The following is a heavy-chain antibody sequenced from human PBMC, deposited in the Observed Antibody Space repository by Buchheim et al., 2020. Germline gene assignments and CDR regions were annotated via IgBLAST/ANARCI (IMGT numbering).Heavy chain of an antibody. CDR2: INHSGST. V-gene: IGHV4-34*01. CDR1: GGSFSGYY. CDR3: ARGLSRSSGWFDP. J-gene: IGHJ5*02. Sequence: QVQLQQWGAGLLKPSETLSLTCAVYGGSFSGYYWSWIRQPPGKGLEWIGEINHSGSTNYNPSLESRVTISVDTSKNQFSLKLSSVTAADTAVYYCARGLSRSSGWFDPWGQGTL.